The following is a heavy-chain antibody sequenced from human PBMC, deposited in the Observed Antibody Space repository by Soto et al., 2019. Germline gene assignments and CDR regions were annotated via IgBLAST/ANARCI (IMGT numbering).Heavy chain of an antibody. Sequence: SGPTLVNPTETLTLTCTVSGFSLSNARMGVSWIRQPPGKALEWLAHIFSNDEKSYSTSLKSRLTISKDTSKSQVVLTMTNMEPVDTATYYCARIRLIGYDFWSGFDAFDIWGQGTMVTVSS. CDR3: ARIRLIGYDFWSGFDAFDI. D-gene: IGHD3-3*01. CDR2: IFSNDEK. J-gene: IGHJ3*02. CDR1: GFSLSNARMG. V-gene: IGHV2-26*01.